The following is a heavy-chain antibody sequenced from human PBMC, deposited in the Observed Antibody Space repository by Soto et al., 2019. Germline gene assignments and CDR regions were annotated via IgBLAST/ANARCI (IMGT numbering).Heavy chain of an antibody. CDR2: IYYSGST. CDR3: ARVGDCSGGSCYDY. CDR1: GGSISSYY. V-gene: IGHV4-59*01. J-gene: IGHJ4*02. Sequence: QVQLQESGPGLVKPSETLSLTCTVSGGSISSYYWSWIRQPPGKGLEWIGYIYYSGSTNYNPSLKSRVTISVDTSKNQFSLKLSSVTAAGTAVYYCARVGDCSGGSCYDYWGQGTLVTVSS. D-gene: IGHD2-15*01.